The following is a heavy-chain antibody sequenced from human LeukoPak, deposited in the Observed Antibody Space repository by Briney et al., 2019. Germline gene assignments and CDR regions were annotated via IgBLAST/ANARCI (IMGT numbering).Heavy chain of an antibody. D-gene: IGHD3-10*01. CDR1: GFTFSSYA. CDR2: ISGSGGST. V-gene: IGHV3-23*01. J-gene: IGHJ4*02. CDR3: AKDMYYYGSGNYIQIFDY. Sequence: GGSLRLSCAASGFTFSSYAMSWVRQAPGKGLEWVSAISGSGGSTYYADSVKGRFTISRDNSKNTLYLQMNSLRAEDTAVYYCAKDMYYYGSGNYIQIFDYWGQGTLVTVSS.